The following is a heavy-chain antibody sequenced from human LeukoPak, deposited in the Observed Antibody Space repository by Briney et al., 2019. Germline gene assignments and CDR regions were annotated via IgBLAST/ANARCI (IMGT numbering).Heavy chain of an antibody. V-gene: IGHV3-53*01. Sequence: GGSLRLSCAASGFTVSSNYMSWVRQAPGKGLEWVPVIYSGGSTYYADSVKGRFTISRDNSKNTLYLQMNSLRAEDTAVYYCARESLGDYYDFWSVLPLGHYYGMDVWGQGTTVTVSS. CDR1: GFTVSSNY. J-gene: IGHJ6*02. CDR3: ARESLGDYYDFWSVLPLGHYYGMDV. D-gene: IGHD3-3*01. CDR2: IYSGGST.